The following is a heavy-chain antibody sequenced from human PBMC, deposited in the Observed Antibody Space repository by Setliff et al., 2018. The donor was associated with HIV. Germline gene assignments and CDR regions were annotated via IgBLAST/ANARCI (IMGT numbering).Heavy chain of an antibody. CDR3: AAGYSSSWYAGRPDY. D-gene: IGHD6-13*01. V-gene: IGHV4-34*01. Sequence: SETLSLTCAVYGGSFSGYYWSWIRQPPGKGLEWIGEINHSGSTNYNPSLKSRVTISVDTSKNQFSLKLSSVTAADTAVYYCAAGYSSSWYAGRPDYWGQGTLVTVSS. CDR1: GGSFSGYY. J-gene: IGHJ4*02. CDR2: INHSGST.